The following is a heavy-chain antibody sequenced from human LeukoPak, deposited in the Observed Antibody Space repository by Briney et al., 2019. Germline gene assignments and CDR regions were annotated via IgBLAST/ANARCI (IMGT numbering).Heavy chain of an antibody. J-gene: IGHJ4*02. CDR1: GGSISSSSYY. CDR2: IYYSGST. Sequence: SETLSLTCTVSGGSISSSSYYWGWTRQPPGKGLEWIGSIYYSGSTYYNPSLKSRVTISVDTSKNQFSLKLSSVTAADTAVYYCARHRRGGYGGNSGVDYWGQGTLVTVSS. CDR3: ARHRRGGYGGNSGVDY. V-gene: IGHV4-39*01. D-gene: IGHD4-23*01.